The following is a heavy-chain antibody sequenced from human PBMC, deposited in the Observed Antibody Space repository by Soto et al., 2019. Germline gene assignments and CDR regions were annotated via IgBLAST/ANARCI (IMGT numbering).Heavy chain of an antibody. CDR2: ISGSGGST. J-gene: IGHJ4*02. Sequence: GGSLRLSCAASGFTFSSYAMSWVRQAPGKGLEWVSAISGSGGSTYYADSVEGRFITSRDNSKNTLYLRMNTLRAEDTAVYYCTKDLPSSGWASDYWGQGTLVTVSS. CDR3: TKDLPSSGWASDY. CDR1: GFTFSSYA. D-gene: IGHD6-19*01. V-gene: IGHV3-23*01.